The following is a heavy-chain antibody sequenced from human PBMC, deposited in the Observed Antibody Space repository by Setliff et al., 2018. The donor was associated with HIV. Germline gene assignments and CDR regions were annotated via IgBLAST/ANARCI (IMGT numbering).Heavy chain of an antibody. J-gene: IGHJ4*01. V-gene: IGHV4-38-2*01. CDR1: GYSISSGYY. CDR2: IYHSGST. Sequence: PSETLSLTCAVSGYSISSGYYWGWIRQPPGEGLEWIGSIYHSGSTYYNPSLKSRITISVDTSKNQFSLKLSSVTAADTAVYYCARAVSYVDYWGHGTLVTVSS. D-gene: IGHD2-2*01. CDR3: ARAVSYVDY.